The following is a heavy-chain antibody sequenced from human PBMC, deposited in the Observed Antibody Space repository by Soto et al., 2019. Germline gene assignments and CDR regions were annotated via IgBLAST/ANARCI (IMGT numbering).Heavy chain of an antibody. D-gene: IGHD1-26*01. J-gene: IGHJ4*02. CDR2: IIPIFGTA. CDR3: ARDSIIVGATSHFDY. V-gene: IGHV1-69*13. Sequence: ASVKVSCKASGGTFSSYAISWVRQAPGQGLEWMGGIIPIFGTANYAQKFQGRVTITADESTSTAYMELSSLRSEDTAVYYCARDSIIVGATSHFDYWGQGTLVTGLL. CDR1: GGTFSSYA.